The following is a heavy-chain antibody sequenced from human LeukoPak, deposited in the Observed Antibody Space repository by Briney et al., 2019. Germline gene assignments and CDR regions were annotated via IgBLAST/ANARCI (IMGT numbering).Heavy chain of an antibody. D-gene: IGHD3-3*01. CDR3: ARDAYYDFWSGHGYYFDY. CDR2: IYYSGST. CDR1: GGSISSSSYY. V-gene: IGHV4-39*07. Sequence: SETLSLTCTVSGGSISSSSYYWGWIRQPPGKGLEWIGSIYYSGSTYYNPSLKSRVTISVDTSKNQFSLKLSSVTAADTAVYYCARDAYYDFWSGHGYYFDYWGQGTLVTVSS. J-gene: IGHJ4*02.